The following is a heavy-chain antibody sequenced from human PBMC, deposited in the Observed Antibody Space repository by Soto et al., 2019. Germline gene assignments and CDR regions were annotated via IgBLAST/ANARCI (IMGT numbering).Heavy chain of an antibody. CDR2: MNPNSGNT. J-gene: IGHJ4*02. CDR1: GYTFTSYD. D-gene: IGHD3-10*01. Sequence: GASVKVSCKASGYTFTSYDINRVRQATGQGLEWMGWMNPNSGNTGYAQKFQGRVTMTRNTSISTAYMELSSLRSEDTAVYYCARGAQLLGSYYFDYWGQGTLVTVSS. V-gene: IGHV1-8*01. CDR3: ARGAQLLGSYYFDY.